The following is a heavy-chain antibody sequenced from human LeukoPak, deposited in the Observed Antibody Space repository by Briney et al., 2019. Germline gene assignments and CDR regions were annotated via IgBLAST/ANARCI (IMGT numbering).Heavy chain of an antibody. D-gene: IGHD6-13*01. CDR3: ARDGERQQDKYYYYYGMDV. CDR2: IRGYNGNT. V-gene: IGHV1-18*01. Sequence: GASVKFSCKASGYTFTSYGISWVRQAPGQGLEWMGWIRGYNGNTNYAQKLQGRVTMTTDTSTSTAYMELRSLRSDDTAVYYCARDGERQQDKYYYYYGMDVWGQGTTVTVYS. CDR1: GYTFTSYG. J-gene: IGHJ6*02.